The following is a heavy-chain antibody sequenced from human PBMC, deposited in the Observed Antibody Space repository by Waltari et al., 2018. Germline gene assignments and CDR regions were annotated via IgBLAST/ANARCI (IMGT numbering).Heavy chain of an antibody. Sequence: QVQLVESGGGVVQPGRSPRLSCAASGFTFSSYAMPWVRQAPGKGLEWVAVISYDGSNKYYADSVKGRFTISRDNSKNTLYLQMNSLRAEDTAVYYCARDLEVDYMDVWGKGTTVTVSS. CDR1: GFTFSSYA. CDR2: ISYDGSNK. CDR3: ARDLEVDYMDV. V-gene: IGHV3-30*01. J-gene: IGHJ6*03.